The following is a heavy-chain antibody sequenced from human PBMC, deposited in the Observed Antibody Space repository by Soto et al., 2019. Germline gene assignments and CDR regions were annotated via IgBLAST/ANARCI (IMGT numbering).Heavy chain of an antibody. V-gene: IGHV4-4*02. J-gene: IGHJ5*01. CDR2: VHISGHS. CDR3: ARVRQGCSANNCYFDP. Sequence: QVHLQESGPGLVAPSGTLSLTYTLSGGSVRAPDWWNWVRQSPDKGLEWIAEVHISGHSNYNPSLRSRVSVSIDSSKNQFYLNLNSVAAADTAIYYCARVRQGCSANNCYFDPWGQGTQVTISS. D-gene: IGHD1-1*01. CDR1: GGSVRAPDW.